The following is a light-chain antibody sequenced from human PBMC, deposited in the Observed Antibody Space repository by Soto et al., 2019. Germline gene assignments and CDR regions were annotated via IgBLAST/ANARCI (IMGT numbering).Light chain of an antibody. CDR1: SGDVGGYYY. J-gene: IGLJ3*02. CDR2: EVS. Sequence: QSVLTQPASVSGSPGQSITISCTGTSGDVGGYYYVSWYQQLPGKAHKLMISEVSNRPSGVSNRFSGSKSGNTASLTISGLQAEDEADYYCRSYTSSCLVFGGGTKLTVL. CDR3: RSYTSSCLV. V-gene: IGLV2-14*01.